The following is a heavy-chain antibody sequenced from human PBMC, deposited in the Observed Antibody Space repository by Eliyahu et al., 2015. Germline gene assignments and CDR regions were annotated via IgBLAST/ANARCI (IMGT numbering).Heavy chain of an antibody. CDR3: ANRVGTVAGILEY. CDR2: ISSGGGSDT. CDR1: GFTFSNYA. J-gene: IGHJ4*02. Sequence: EVQLLESGGGLVQPGGSLRLSCAASGFTFSNYAMSWVRQAPGXGLEWVSVISSGGGSDTYYAGSVKGRFTISRDNSKNTLYLQMSSLSAEDTAVYYCANRVGTVAGILEYWGQGTLVTVSS. D-gene: IGHD6-19*01. V-gene: IGHV3-23*01.